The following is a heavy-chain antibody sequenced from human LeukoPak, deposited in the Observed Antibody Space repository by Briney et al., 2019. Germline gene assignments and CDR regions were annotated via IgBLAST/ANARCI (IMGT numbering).Heavy chain of an antibody. CDR1: GGSISSYY. J-gene: IGHJ4*01. V-gene: IGHV4-59*08. CDR2: IYYSGST. Sequence: PSETLSLTCTVSGGSISSYYWSWIRQPPGKALEWIGYIYYSGSTNYNPSLKSRVTISVDTSKNQFSLKLSSVTAADTAVYYCARHMGLGYTYFYPYFDYWGQGTLVTVSS. D-gene: IGHD1-1*01. CDR3: ARHMGLGYTYFYPYFDY.